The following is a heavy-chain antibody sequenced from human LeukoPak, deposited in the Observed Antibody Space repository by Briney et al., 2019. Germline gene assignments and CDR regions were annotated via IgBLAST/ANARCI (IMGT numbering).Heavy chain of an antibody. V-gene: IGHV3-49*04. Sequence: PGRSLRLSCTASGFTFGDYAMSWVRQAPGKGLEWVGFIRSKAYGGTTEYAASVKGRFTISRDDSKSIAYLQMNSLKTEDTAVYYCTRSGSGSYCRPGPCYYYYMDVWGKGTTVTVSS. CDR3: TRSGSGSYCRPGPCYYYYMDV. CDR1: GFTFGDYA. J-gene: IGHJ6*03. CDR2: IRSKAYGGTT. D-gene: IGHD3-10*01.